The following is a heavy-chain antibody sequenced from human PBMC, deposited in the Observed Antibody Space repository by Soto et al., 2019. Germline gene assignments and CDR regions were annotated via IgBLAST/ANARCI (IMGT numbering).Heavy chain of an antibody. D-gene: IGHD6-13*01. CDR3: ARWRAAAGNWFDP. CDR1: GGSFSGYY. J-gene: IGHJ5*02. CDR2: INHSGST. Sequence: PSETLSLTCAGYGGSFSGYYWSWIRQPPGKGLEWIGEINHSGSTNYNPSLKGRVTISVDTSKNQFSLKLSSVTAADTAVYYCARWRAAAGNWFDPWGQGTLVTVSS. V-gene: IGHV4-34*01.